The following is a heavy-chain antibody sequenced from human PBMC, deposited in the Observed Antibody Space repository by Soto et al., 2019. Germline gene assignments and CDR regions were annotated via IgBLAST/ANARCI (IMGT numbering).Heavy chain of an antibody. Sequence: GGSLRLSCAASGFTISDYYMTWIRQAPGKGMELVSYISATSLYTNYADSVKGRFTISRDNAKNSLDLQMNSLRDEDTALYYCARDKGIGSLRLYYGGDVWGQGTTVTVCS. J-gene: IGHJ6*02. CDR2: ISATSLYT. CDR1: GFTISDYY. D-gene: IGHD6-25*01. CDR3: ARDKGIGSLRLYYGGDV. V-gene: IGHV3-11*06.